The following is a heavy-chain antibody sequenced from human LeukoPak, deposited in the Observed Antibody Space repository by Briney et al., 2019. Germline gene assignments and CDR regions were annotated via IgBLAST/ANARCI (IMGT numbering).Heavy chain of an antibody. J-gene: IGHJ5*02. CDR2: ISTSGTTT. CDR3: ARGPPLFDP. V-gene: IGHV3-48*01. CDR1: GFTFSSYS. Sequence: GGSLRLSCAASGFTFSSYSMNLVRQAPGKGLEWISYISTSGTTTYYADSVKGRFTISSDSAKSSLYLQMNSLRAEDTAVYYCARGPPLFDPWGQGTLVTVSS.